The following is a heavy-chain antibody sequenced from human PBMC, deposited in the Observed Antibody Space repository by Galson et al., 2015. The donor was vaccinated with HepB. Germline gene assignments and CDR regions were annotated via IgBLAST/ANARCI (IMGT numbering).Heavy chain of an antibody. CDR1: GFTFSTYS. D-gene: IGHD2-2*01. Sequence: SLRLSCAASGFTFSTYSMNWVRQAPGKGLEWISHISRSSSNRYYADSVNGRFTISRDDAKNSLYLQMNSLRDEDTAVYYCTRDRYCTSTTCSGYYYGMDVWGQGTTVTVSS. CDR2: ISRSSSNR. CDR3: TRDRYCTSTTCSGYYYGMDV. V-gene: IGHV3-48*02. J-gene: IGHJ6*02.